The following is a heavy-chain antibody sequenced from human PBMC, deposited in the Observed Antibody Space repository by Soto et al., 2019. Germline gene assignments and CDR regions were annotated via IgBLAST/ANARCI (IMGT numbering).Heavy chain of an antibody. J-gene: IGHJ4*02. Sequence: QITLKESGPPLVRPAQTLTLTCAFSGFSLTTTRMGVAWIRQPPGKALEWLALIYWDDDKRYSPSLKNRLTFSKDTSTTRVVLTITNISPDDTGTYFCAHAGDFDLLSFDRWGPGTLVTVSS. CDR2: IYWDDDK. V-gene: IGHV2-5*02. D-gene: IGHD3-9*01. CDR1: GFSLTTTRMG. CDR3: AHAGDFDLLSFDR.